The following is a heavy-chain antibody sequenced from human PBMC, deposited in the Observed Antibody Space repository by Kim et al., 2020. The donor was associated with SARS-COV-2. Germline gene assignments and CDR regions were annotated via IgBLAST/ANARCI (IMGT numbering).Heavy chain of an antibody. CDR2: IYYSGST. CDR1: GGSISSSSYY. CDR3: ARYIAHWFDP. V-gene: IGHV4-39*01. J-gene: IGHJ5*02. Sequence: SETLSLTCTVSGGSISSSSYYWGWIRQPPGKGLEWIGSIYYSGSTYYNPSLKSRVTISVDTSKNQFSLKLSSVTAADTAVYYCARYIAHWFDPWGQGTLVTVSS. D-gene: IGHD2-15*01.